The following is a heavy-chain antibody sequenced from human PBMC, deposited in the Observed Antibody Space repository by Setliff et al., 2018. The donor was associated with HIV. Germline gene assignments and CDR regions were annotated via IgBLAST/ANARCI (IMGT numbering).Heavy chain of an antibody. CDR2: INHSGST. CDR1: GGSFSGYY. Sequence: PSETLSLTCAVYGGSFSGYYWSWIRQPPGKGLEWIGEINHSGSTNYNPSLKSRVTISVDTSKNQFSLKLSSVTAADTAVYYCARGGGIRGYSFPYYFDYWGQGTLVTVSS. CDR3: ARGGGIRGYSFPYYFDY. V-gene: IGHV4-34*01. J-gene: IGHJ4*02. D-gene: IGHD5-18*01.